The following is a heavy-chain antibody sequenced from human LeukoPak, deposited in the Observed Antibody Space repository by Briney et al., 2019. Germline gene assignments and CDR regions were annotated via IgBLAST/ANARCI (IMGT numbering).Heavy chain of an antibody. J-gene: IGHJ5*02. CDR1: GYSFTSYW. CDR3: ARLVVAATRGSNWFDP. CDR2: IDPSDSYT. Sequence: GESLKISCKGSGYSFTSYWTSWVRQMPGKGLEWMGRIDPSDSYTNYSPSFQGHVTISADKSISTAYLQWSSLKASDTAMYYCARLVVAATRGSNWFDPWGQGTLVTVSS. V-gene: IGHV5-10-1*01. D-gene: IGHD2-15*01.